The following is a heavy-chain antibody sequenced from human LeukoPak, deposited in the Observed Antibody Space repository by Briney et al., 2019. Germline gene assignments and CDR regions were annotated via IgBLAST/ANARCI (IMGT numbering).Heavy chain of an antibody. D-gene: IGHD6-13*01. CDR3: AKDGGPYSSSSGKAKYYYYGMDV. CDR1: GFTFSDYG. J-gene: IGHJ6*02. V-gene: IGHV3-30*02. CDR2: IWYDGGNK. Sequence: PGGSLRLSCAASGFTFSDYGIHWVRQASGKGLEWVAAIWYDGGNKFYAESVKGRFIISRDNSKNTLYLQMNSLRAEDTAVYYCAKDGGPYSSSSGKAKYYYYGMDVWGQGTTVTVSS.